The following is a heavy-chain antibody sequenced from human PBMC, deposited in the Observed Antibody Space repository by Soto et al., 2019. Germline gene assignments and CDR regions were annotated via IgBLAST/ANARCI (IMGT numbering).Heavy chain of an antibody. Sequence: GASVKVSCKASGYTFTSYDINWVRQAPGQGLEWMGWMNPNSGNTGYAQKFQGRVTMTRNTSISTAYMELSSLRSDDTAVYSCARGDGYIFDCWARGTLVTVPQ. D-gene: IGHD5-12*01. J-gene: IGHJ4*02. V-gene: IGHV1-8*01. CDR2: MNPNSGNT. CDR1: GYTFTSYD. CDR3: ARGDGYIFDC.